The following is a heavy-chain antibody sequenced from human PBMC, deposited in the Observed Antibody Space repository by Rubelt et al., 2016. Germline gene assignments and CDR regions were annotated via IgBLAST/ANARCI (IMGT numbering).Heavy chain of an antibody. D-gene: IGHD2-15*01. Sequence: QVQLVQSGAEVKKPGASVKVSCKASGYTFTSYGISWVRQAPGQGLEWMGWISAYNGNTNYAQKLQGRVTMTTDTSTGTAYMELRSLRSDDTAVYYCARDLGYCSGGSCSNYYGMDVWGQGTTVTVSS. CDR2: ISAYNGNT. J-gene: IGHJ6*02. CDR1: GYTFTSYG. CDR3: ARDLGYCSGGSCSNYYGMDV. V-gene: IGHV1-18*01.